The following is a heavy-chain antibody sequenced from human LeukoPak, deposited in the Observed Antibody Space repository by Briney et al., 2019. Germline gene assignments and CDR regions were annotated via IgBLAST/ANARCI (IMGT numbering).Heavy chain of an antibody. CDR2: ISAGGGST. CDR3: AIRIMGPSY. D-gene: IGHD3-16*01. J-gene: IGHJ4*02. CDR1: GFTFNDYA. Sequence: GGSLRLSCAASGFTFNDYAMTWFRQAPGKGLEWVSIISAGGGSTNYADSARGRFTISRDNSKDTLYLQMNSLRAEDTAVYFCAIRIMGPSYWGQGTLVTVSS. V-gene: IGHV3-23*01.